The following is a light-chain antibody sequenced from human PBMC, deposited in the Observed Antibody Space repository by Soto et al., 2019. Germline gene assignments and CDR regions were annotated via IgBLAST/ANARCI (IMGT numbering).Light chain of an antibody. CDR2: DVS. J-gene: IGLJ3*02. CDR3: SSYIFGDTPWV. V-gene: IGLV2-14*03. CDR1: SSDIGSYNY. Sequence: QSALTQPASVSGSPGQSITISCTGTSSDIGSYNYVSWYQQHPGKAPKLMIYDVSNRPSGVSNRVFGSKSGNTASLTISGLQAEDEADYYCSSYIFGDTPWVFGGGTKLTVL.